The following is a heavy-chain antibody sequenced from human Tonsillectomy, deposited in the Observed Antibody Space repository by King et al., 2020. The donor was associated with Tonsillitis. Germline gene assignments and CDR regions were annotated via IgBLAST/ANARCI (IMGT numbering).Heavy chain of an antibody. Sequence: QPQESGPGLVKPSETLSLTCTVSGGSISTYSYYWGWIRQPPGKGLEWIGTIYYSGSTYYNPSLKSRLTISVDTSKNQFSLKLSSVTAADTAVYYCALNYYGSGSYYEASDYWGQGTLVTVSS. CDR3: ALNYYGSGSYYEASDY. CDR1: GGSISTYSYY. V-gene: IGHV4-39*01. J-gene: IGHJ4*02. D-gene: IGHD3-10*01. CDR2: IYYSGST.